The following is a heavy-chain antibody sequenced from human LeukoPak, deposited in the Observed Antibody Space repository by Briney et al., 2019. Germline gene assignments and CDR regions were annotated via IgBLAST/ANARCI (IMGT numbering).Heavy chain of an antibody. Sequence: SETLSLTCTVSGGSVSSGDYYWSWIRQPPGKGLEWIGSIYYSGTSDYNPSLKSRVVISVDTSKNHFSLQLSSVTAADTAVYYCAGVLTGYNYWGQGTLVTVSS. D-gene: IGHD3-9*01. CDR1: GGSVSSGDYY. CDR3: AGVLTGYNY. J-gene: IGHJ4*02. V-gene: IGHV4-61*03. CDR2: IYYSGTS.